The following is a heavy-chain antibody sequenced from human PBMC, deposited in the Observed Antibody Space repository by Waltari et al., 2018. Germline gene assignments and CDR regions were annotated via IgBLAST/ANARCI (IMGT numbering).Heavy chain of an antibody. V-gene: IGHV4-39*01. J-gene: IGHJ3*01. CDR2: ISYNGAT. Sequence: QLQLQESGPGLVKPSETLALTCSVSGGSITTNRHYWGWIRQPPGQGLEWIGNISYNGATYSSPSLRGRLTLSRDTTMNQLSLKLGSVTAADTAVYYCATYIGASVGTAAFDVWGQGTMVTVSS. D-gene: IGHD5-12*01. CDR3: ATYIGASVGTAAFDV. CDR1: GGSITTNRHY.